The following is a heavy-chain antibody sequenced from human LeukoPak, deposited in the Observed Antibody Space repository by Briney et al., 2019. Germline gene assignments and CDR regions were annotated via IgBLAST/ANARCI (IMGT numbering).Heavy chain of an antibody. CDR2: ISGSGGST. D-gene: IGHD2-15*01. CDR3: AKDPPGSY. J-gene: IGHJ4*02. Sequence: PGGSLGLSRAAPGFPLSSYAMSWVRQAPGKGLEWVSAISGSGGSTYYADSVKGRFTISRDNSKNTLYLQMNSLRAEDTAVYYCAKDPPGSYWGQGTLVTVSS. V-gene: IGHV3-23*01. CDR1: GFPLSSYA.